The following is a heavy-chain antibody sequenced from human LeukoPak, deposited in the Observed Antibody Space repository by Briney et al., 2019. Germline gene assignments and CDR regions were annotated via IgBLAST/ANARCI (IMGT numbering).Heavy chain of an antibody. J-gene: IGHJ4*02. CDR3: AREEDIVVVPAARWLAEAAAGHGNFDY. Sequence: GGSLRLSCAASGLTFSSYSMNWVRQAPGKGLEWVSSISSSSSYIYYADSVKGRFTISRDNAKNSLYLQMNSLRAEDTAVYYCAREEDIVVVPAARWLAEAAAGHGNFDYWGQGTLVTVSS. CDR1: GLTFSSYS. V-gene: IGHV3-21*01. CDR2: ISSSSSYI. D-gene: IGHD2-2*01.